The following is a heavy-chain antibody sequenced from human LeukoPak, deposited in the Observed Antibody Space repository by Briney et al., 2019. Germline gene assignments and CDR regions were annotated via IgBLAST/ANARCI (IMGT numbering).Heavy chain of an antibody. D-gene: IGHD3-22*01. CDR2: IHPGDSDT. CDR3: ARSPRLITMIGGFDP. Sequence: GESLKISCKGSGYSFTSYWIGWVRQMPGKGLEWMGIIHPGDSDTRYSPSFQGQVTISADKSISTAYLQWSSLKASDTAMYYCARSPRLITMIGGFDPWGQGTLVTVSS. CDR1: GYSFTSYW. J-gene: IGHJ5*02. V-gene: IGHV5-51*01.